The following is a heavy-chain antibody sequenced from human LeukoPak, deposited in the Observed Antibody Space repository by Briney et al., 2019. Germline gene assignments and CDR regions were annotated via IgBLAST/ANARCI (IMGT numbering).Heavy chain of an antibody. Sequence: SETLSLTCTVSGGSIGSYYWNWIRQAPGKGLEWVGYIHYSGSTNHNSSLKSRVTISVDTSKNQYSLKLSSVTAADTAVYYCARDGVAGGFDYWGQGTLVTVSS. CDR3: ARDGVAGGFDY. CDR1: GGSIGSYY. V-gene: IGHV4-59*01. J-gene: IGHJ4*02. CDR2: IHYSGST. D-gene: IGHD6-19*01.